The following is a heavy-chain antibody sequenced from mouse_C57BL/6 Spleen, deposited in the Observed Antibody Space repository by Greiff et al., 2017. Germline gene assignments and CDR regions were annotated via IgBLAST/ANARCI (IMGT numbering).Heavy chain of an antibody. J-gene: IGHJ3*01. Sequence: EVKLVESGGGLVKPGGSLKLSCAASGFTFSSYAMSWVRQTPEKRLEWVATISDGGSYTYYPDNVKGRFTISRDNAKNTLYLQRSHLKSEDTAMYYWAARIYYDYDGFAYWGQGTLVTVSA. V-gene: IGHV5-4*03. CDR3: AARIYYDYDGFAY. CDR2: ISDGGSYT. D-gene: IGHD2-4*01. CDR1: GFTFSSYA.